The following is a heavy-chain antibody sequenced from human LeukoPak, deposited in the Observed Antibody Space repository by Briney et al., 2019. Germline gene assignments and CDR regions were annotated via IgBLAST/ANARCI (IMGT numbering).Heavy chain of an antibody. V-gene: IGHV3-74*01. J-gene: IGHJ4*02. Sequence: GGSLRLSCAASGFTLSSYMMHWVPQAPGKGLVWVSRIKSDGITITYADSVKGRFTISRDNAKNTLYLQMNSLRAEDTAVYYCLRDLNWSLDQWGQGTLVTVSS. CDR1: GFTLSSYM. CDR2: IKSDGITI. CDR3: LRDLNWSLDQ. D-gene: IGHD1-20*01.